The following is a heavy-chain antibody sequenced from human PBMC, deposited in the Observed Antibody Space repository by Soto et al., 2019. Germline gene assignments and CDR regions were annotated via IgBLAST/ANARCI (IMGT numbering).Heavy chain of an antibody. V-gene: IGHV1-69*01. CDR3: ARGAVAGTYYYYGMDV. J-gene: IGHJ6*02. Sequence: QVQLVQSGAEVKKPGSSVKASRKASGGTFSSYAISWVRQAPGQGLEWMGGIIPIFGTANYAQKFQGRVTITAGESTSTAYMELSSLRSEDTAVYYCARGAVAGTYYYYGMDVWGQGTTVTVSS. CDR2: IIPIFGTA. CDR1: GGTFSSYA. D-gene: IGHD6-19*01.